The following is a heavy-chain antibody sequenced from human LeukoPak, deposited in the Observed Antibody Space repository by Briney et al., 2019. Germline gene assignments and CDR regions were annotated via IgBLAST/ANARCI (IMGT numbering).Heavy chain of an antibody. J-gene: IGHJ4*02. D-gene: IGHD3-16*01. V-gene: IGHV3-23*01. CDR2: ISGSGGSS. Sequence: SGGSLRLSCAASGFTFSSYGLSWVRQAPGKGLEWVSAISGSGGSSYSADSVKGRFTISRDNSKNELYLQMNSLRAEDSAVYYCAKWQDGTHWGYFDYWGQGTLVTVSS. CDR3: AKWQDGTHWGYFDY. CDR1: GFTFSSYG.